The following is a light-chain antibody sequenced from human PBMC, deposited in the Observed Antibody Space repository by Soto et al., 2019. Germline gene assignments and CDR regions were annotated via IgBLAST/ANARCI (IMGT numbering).Light chain of an antibody. J-gene: IGKJ4*01. CDR1: QSVLYSSNNKNY. V-gene: IGKV4-1*01. CDR3: QHYYSTPLT. Sequence: DIVMTQSPDSLAVSLGERATINCKSSQSVLYSSNNKNYLAWYQQKPGQPPKLLIYWASTRESGVPDRFSGRGSGTDFPLTISSLQAEDVAVYYCQHYYSTPLTFGGGTKLEI. CDR2: WAS.